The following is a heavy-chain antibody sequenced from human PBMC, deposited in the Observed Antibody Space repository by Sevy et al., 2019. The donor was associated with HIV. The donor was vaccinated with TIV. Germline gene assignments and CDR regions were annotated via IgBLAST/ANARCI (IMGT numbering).Heavy chain of an antibody. V-gene: IGHV3-33*01. CDR1: GFTFNICG. J-gene: IGHJ3*02. CDR3: ASLWPIAAGARGALNI. D-gene: IGHD6-13*01. CDR2: IWYDGSSQ. Sequence: GGSLRLSCSASGFTFNICGMHWVRQAPGKGLEWVALIWYDGSSQYYVDSVKGRFTIYSDNSKNMLYLQMNSQRVEETAVYYCASLWPIAAGARGALNIWGQGTMVTVSS.